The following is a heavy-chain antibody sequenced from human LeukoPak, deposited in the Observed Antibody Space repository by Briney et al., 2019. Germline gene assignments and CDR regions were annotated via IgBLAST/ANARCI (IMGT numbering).Heavy chain of an antibody. CDR1: RFTFNAYA. J-gene: IGHJ4*02. Sequence: GGSQRLSCAVSRFTFNAYAIQWVRQAPEKGLKWDSVISASGGSTYYRDSVKGRFTISRDNSKNTLNLQMNSLRAEDTAVYFCARRINGTWYYFDYWGQGTLVTVSS. V-gene: IGHV3-23*02. CDR2: ISASGGST. D-gene: IGHD1-20*01. CDR3: ARRINGTWYYFDY.